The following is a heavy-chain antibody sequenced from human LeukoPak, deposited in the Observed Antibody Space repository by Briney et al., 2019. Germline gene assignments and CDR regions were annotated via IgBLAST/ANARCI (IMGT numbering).Heavy chain of an antibody. CDR2: ISSSSSYI. D-gene: IGHD1/OR15-1a*01. CDR3: ARVLTGTTTGFDY. CDR1: AFTCSSCS. V-gene: IGHV3-21*01. J-gene: IGHJ4*02. Sequence: SLRLSCAAAAFTCSSCSMNWVRQAPGKGLEWVSSISSSSSYIYYADSVKGRFTISRDNAKNSLYLQMNSLRAEDTAVYYCARVLTGTTTGFDYWGQGTLVTVSS.